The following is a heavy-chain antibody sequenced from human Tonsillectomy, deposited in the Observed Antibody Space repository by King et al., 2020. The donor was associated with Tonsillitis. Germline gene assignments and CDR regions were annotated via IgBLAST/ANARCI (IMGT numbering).Heavy chain of an antibody. CDR2: IYYTGSI. Sequence: QLQESGPGLAKPSETLSLTCTVSGGSISSYYWSWIRQPPGKGLEWIGYIYYTGSINYNPSLKSRVTISVDTSKNQFSLKLSSVTAADTAVYYCARALGYYYMDVWGKGTTVTVSS. J-gene: IGHJ6*03. CDR1: GGSISSYY. CDR3: ARALGYYYMDV. V-gene: IGHV4-59*08.